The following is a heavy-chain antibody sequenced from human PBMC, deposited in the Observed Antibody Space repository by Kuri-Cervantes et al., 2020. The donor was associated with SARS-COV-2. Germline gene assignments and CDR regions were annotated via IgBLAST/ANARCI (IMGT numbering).Heavy chain of an antibody. CDR1: GGTFSSYA. V-gene: IGHV1-69*13. D-gene: IGHD3-3*01. CDR3: ARSYDFWSGPSGSAFDI. CDR2: IIPIFGTA. J-gene: IGHJ3*02. Sequence: SVKVSCKASGGTFSSYAISWVRQAPGQGLERMGWIIPIFGTANYAQKFQGRVTITADESTSTAYMELSSLRSEDTAVYYCARSYDFWSGPSGSAFDIWGQGTMVTVSS.